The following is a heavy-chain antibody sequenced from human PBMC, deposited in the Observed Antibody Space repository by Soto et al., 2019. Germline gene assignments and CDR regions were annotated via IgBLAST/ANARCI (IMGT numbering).Heavy chain of an antibody. V-gene: IGHV1-69*01. CDR3: ARWSSGITGTSSHYYYGMDV. J-gene: IGHJ6*02. D-gene: IGHD1-7*01. CDR1: GGTFSSYA. CDR2: IIPIFGTA. Sequence: QVQLVQSGAEVKKPGSSVKVSCKASGGTFSSYAISWVRQAPGQGLEWMGGIIPIFGTANYAQKFQGRVTITADESTSTAYMELSSLRSEDTAVYYCARWSSGITGTSSHYYYGMDVWGQGTTVTVSS.